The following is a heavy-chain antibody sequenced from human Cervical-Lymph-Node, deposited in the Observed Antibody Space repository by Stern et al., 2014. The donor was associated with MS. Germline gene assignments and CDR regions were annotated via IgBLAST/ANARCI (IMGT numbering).Heavy chain of an antibody. D-gene: IGHD6-13*01. Sequence: MQLVQSGAEVKKPGESLKISCKGSGYTFTSYWIGWVRQMPGKGLEWMGVIYPGDSGTKYSPSFQGQVTISVDKSISTAYLQWSSLKASDTAMYFCASGASIWFDPLGYWGQGTLVTVSS. V-gene: IGHV5-51*01. CDR1: GYTFTSYW. J-gene: IGHJ4*02. CDR2: IYPGDSGT. CDR3: ASGASIWFDPLGY.